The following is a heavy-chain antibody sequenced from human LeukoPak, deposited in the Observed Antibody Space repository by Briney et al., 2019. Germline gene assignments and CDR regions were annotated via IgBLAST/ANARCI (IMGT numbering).Heavy chain of an antibody. Sequence: ASVKVSCKASGYTFTGCYMHWVRQAPGQGLEWMGWINPNSGGTNYAQKFQGRVTMTRDTSTSTVYMELSSLRSEDTAVYYCARDPGYSYVSRYYYYMDVWGKGTTVTVSS. J-gene: IGHJ6*03. V-gene: IGHV1-2*02. CDR2: INPNSGGT. D-gene: IGHD5-18*01. CDR1: GYTFTGCY. CDR3: ARDPGYSYVSRYYYYMDV.